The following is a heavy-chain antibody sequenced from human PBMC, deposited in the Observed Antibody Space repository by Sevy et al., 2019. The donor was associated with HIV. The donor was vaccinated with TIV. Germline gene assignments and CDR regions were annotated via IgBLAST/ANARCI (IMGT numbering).Heavy chain of an antibody. CDR1: GFTFSNYD. D-gene: IGHD2-21*02. Sequence: GGSLRLSCAASGFTFSNYDMHWVRQAPGKGLEWVAVISHDGNYKNYADSVKVRFTISRDDFRITLYLQMSSLRPVDTVVYFCARLFSCGGDCYYLDYWGQGALVTVSS. J-gene: IGHJ4*02. V-gene: IGHV3-30-3*01. CDR2: ISHDGNYK. CDR3: ARLFSCGGDCYYLDY.